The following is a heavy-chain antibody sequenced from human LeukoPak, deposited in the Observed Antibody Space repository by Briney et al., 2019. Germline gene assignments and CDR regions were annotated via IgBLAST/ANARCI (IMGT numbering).Heavy chain of an antibody. Sequence: GGSLRLSCAASGFTFTNYWMHWVRQAPGKGLEWVAVISYDGSNKYYADSVKGRFTISRDNSKNTLYLQMNSLRAEDTAVYYCAREPKSDYDFWSGSLYYFDYWGQGTLVTVSS. D-gene: IGHD3-3*01. CDR2: ISYDGSNK. V-gene: IGHV3-30-3*01. J-gene: IGHJ4*02. CDR1: GFTFTNYW. CDR3: AREPKSDYDFWSGSLYYFDY.